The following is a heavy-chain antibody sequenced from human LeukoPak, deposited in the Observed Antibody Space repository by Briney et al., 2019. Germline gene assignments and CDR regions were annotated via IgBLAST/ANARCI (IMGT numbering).Heavy chain of an antibody. D-gene: IGHD3-22*01. V-gene: IGHV1-24*01. CDR3: ARGSTRDYYDSSGYYRAGDAFDI. Sequence: ASVKVSCKVSGYTLTELSMHWVRQAPGKGLEWMGGFDPEDGETIYAQKFQGRVTMTEDTSTDTAYMELSSLRSEDTAVYYCARGSTRDYYDSSGYYRAGDAFDIWGQGTMVTVSS. CDR2: FDPEDGET. J-gene: IGHJ3*02. CDR1: GYTLTELS.